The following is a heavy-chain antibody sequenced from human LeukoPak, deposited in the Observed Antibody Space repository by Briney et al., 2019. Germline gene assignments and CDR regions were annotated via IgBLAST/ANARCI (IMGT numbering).Heavy chain of an antibody. CDR1: GFTFDDYA. J-gene: IGHJ6*02. D-gene: IGHD3-9*01. Sequence: PGGSLRLSCVASGFTFDDYAMHWARQVPGKGLEWVSGISWNSGSIGYADSVKGRFTISRDNAKNSLYLQMNSLRAEDTALYYCVKDRAYDILTGYSMDVWGQGTTVTVSS. CDR3: VKDRAYDILTGYSMDV. CDR2: ISWNSGSI. V-gene: IGHV3-9*01.